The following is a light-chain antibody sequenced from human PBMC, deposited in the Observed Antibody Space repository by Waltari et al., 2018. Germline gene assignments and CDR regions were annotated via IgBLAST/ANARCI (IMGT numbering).Light chain of an antibody. J-gene: IGLJ2*01. CDR3: ATWDSSLSGGV. Sequence: HSVLPQPPSVSAAPGQAVTIFCSCSSSNLGNTFFSLYQQVPGTAPKLLIFDNNERPSGIPDRFSGSKSGTSATLDITGLQTGDEAHYYCATWDSSLSGGVFGGGTKVTVL. V-gene: IGLV1-51*01. CDR2: DNN. CDR1: SSNLGNTF.